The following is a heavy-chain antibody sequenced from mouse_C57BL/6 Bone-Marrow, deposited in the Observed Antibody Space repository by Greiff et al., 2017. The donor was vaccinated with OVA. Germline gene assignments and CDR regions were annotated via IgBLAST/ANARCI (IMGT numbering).Heavy chain of an antibody. V-gene: IGHV1-64*01. D-gene: IGHD2-5*01. Sequence: QVQLKQPGAELVKPGASVKLSCKASGYTFTSYWMHWVKQRPGQGLEWIGMIHPNSGSTNYNEKFKSKATLTVDKSSSTAYMQLSSLTSEDSAVYYCARNPYYSNYGYFDYWGQGTTLTVSS. J-gene: IGHJ2*01. CDR3: ARNPYYSNYGYFDY. CDR2: IHPNSGST. CDR1: GYTFTSYW.